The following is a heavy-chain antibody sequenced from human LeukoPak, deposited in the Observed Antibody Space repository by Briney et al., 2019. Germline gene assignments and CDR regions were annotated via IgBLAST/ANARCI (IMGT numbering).Heavy chain of an antibody. CDR1: GYTFTSYY. D-gene: IGHD3-22*01. CDR3: ARGPGPADDGGGYCFDY. CDR2: INPSGGST. J-gene: IGHJ4*02. V-gene: IGHV1-46*01. Sequence: ASVKVSCKASGYTFTSYYLYWVRQAPGQGLEWMGVINPSGGSTTSAQKFQGRVTMTRDTSTSTVYMELRSLRSEDTAVYYCARGPGPADDGGGYCFDYWGQGTLVTISS.